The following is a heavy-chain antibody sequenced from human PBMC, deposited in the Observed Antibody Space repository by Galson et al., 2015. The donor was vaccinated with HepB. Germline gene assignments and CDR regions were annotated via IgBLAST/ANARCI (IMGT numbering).Heavy chain of an antibody. CDR2: FDPGNGET. Sequence: SCKVSGYTLRELSMHWVRQAPGKGLEWMGGFDPGNGETIYAQKFRGRVAMTEDMSTDTAFLELRSLRSEDSAIYYCTTDRGDGRALTWELLHFWGQGTLVTVSS. V-gene: IGHV1-24*01. CDR3: TTDRGDGRALTWELLHF. J-gene: IGHJ4*02. D-gene: IGHD1-26*01. CDR1: GYTLRELS.